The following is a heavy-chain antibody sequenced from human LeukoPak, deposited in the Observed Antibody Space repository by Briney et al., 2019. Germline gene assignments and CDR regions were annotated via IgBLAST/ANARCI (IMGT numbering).Heavy chain of an antibody. Sequence: HPGGSLRLSCATSGFTFEDYAMHWVRQPPGKGLEWVAGISWGTGTLGYADSVKGRFTLSRDNAKKSLYLQMNSLRPEDTALYFCARGGYYDNSGYPYWGQGTLVTVSS. CDR2: ISWGTGTL. CDR1: GFTFEDYA. D-gene: IGHD3-22*01. CDR3: ARGGYYDNSGYPY. V-gene: IGHV3-9*01. J-gene: IGHJ4*02.